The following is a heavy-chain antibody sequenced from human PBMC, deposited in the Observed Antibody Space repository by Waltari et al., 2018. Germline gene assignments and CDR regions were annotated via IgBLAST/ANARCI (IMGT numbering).Heavy chain of an antibody. Sequence: QVQLQQWGAGLCKPSENLSLTCAVYGGSFSGYYWSWIRPPPGKGLEWIGEINHSGSTNYNPSLKSRVTISVDTSKNQFSLKLSSVTAADTAVYYCARGKGRGYYYYYYMDVWGKGTTVTISS. CDR1: GGSFSGYY. V-gene: IGHV4-34*01. CDR2: INHSGST. D-gene: IGHD3-10*01. J-gene: IGHJ6*03. CDR3: ARGKGRGYYYYYYMDV.